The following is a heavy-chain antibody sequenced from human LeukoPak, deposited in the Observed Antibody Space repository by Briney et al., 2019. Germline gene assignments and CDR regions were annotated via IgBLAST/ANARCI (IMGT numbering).Heavy chain of an antibody. V-gene: IGHV4-59*01. J-gene: IGHJ1*01. CDR3: ARSMAARQPVEQYFQH. CDR2: IYYSGST. Sequence: SETLSRTCTVSGGSISSYYWSWIRQPPGKGLEWIGYIYYSGSTNYNPSLKSRVTISVDTSKNQFSLKLSSVTAADTAVYYCARSMAARQPVEQYFQHWGQGTLVTVSS. D-gene: IGHD6-6*01. CDR1: GGSISSYY.